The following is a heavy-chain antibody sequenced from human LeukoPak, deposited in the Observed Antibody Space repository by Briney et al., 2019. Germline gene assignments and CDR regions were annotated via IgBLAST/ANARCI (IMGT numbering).Heavy chain of an antibody. CDR1: GGSISSSRFY. Sequence: SQTLALTCIVSGGSISSSRFYWGWIRQPPGKGLEWIGTIYYSGSTYYNPSLKSRVTISADTSKNQFSLNLSSVTAADTGVYYCARHVSSDLRIVVVTSDWYFDRWGRGTLVTVSS. CDR3: ARHVSSDLRIVVVTSDWYFDR. V-gene: IGHV4-39*01. CDR2: IYYSGST. J-gene: IGHJ2*01. D-gene: IGHD2-21*02.